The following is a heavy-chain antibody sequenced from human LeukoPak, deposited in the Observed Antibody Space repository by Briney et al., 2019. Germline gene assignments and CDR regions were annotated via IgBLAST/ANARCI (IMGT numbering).Heavy chain of an antibody. CDR2: IYTSGSA. Sequence: SETLSLTCTVSGGSISSYHWSWIRQPAGKGLEWIGRIYTSGSANYNPSLKSRVTMSVDTSKNQFSLKLSSVTAADTAVYYCARNRLYDSPVDYWGQGTLVTVSS. D-gene: IGHD3-3*01. J-gene: IGHJ4*02. CDR1: GGSISSYH. V-gene: IGHV4-4*07. CDR3: ARNRLYDSPVDY.